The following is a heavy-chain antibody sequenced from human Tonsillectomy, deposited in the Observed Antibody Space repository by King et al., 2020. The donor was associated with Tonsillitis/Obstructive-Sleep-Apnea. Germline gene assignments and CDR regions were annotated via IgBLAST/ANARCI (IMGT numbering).Heavy chain of an antibody. CDR3: ARVLGGFSWYFYMDV. V-gene: IGHV3-48*03. D-gene: IGHD3-16*01. CDR2: ISGSGGTK. J-gene: IGHJ6*03. CDR1: GFTFSSYE. Sequence: VQLVESGGGLVQPGGSLRLSCAVSGFTFSSYEMNWVRQTPGKGLEWVSYISGSGGTKYYADSGRGRFTISRNDAKDSLYLLMNSLRAEDTAIYYCARVLGGFSWYFYMDVWGKGTTVTVSS.